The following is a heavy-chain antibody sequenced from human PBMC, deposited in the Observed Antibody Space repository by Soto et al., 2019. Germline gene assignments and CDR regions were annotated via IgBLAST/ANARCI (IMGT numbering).Heavy chain of an antibody. CDR3: TRGVGRGYCTGNTCYSPYNYYGMDV. CDR1: GDSVSSNSAA. D-gene: IGHD2-15*01. J-gene: IGHJ6*02. V-gene: IGHV6-1*01. CDR2: TYYRSKWYD. Sequence: SQTLSLTCAISGDSVSSNSAAWNWVRQSPSRGLEWLGRTYYRSKWYDDYAVSVKSRITIKPDTSKNQFSLQLNSVTPEDSAVYYCTRGVGRGYCTGNTCYSPYNYYGMDVWGQGTTVTV.